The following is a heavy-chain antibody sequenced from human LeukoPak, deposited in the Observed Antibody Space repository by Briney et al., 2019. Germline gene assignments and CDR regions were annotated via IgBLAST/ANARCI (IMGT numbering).Heavy chain of an antibody. Sequence: GGSLRLSCAASGFTFSSYAMSWVRQAPGKGLEWVSAISGSGGSTYYADSVKGRFTISRDNSKNTLYLQMNSLRAEDTAVYYCAKSDTAMVTYYYYGRDVWGQGTTVTVSS. CDR3: AKSDTAMVTYYYYGRDV. V-gene: IGHV3-23*01. D-gene: IGHD5-18*01. J-gene: IGHJ6*02. CDR2: ISGSGGST. CDR1: GFTFSSYA.